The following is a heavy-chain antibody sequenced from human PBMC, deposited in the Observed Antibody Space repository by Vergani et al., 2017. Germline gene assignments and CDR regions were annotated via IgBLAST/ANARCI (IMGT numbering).Heavy chain of an antibody. CDR3: ARHEIDEYSYGYIDA. CDR2: FFSGGST. CDR1: GGSISSSSYF. J-gene: IGHJ4*02. V-gene: IGHV4-39*01. Sequence: QLQLQESGPGLVKASETLSLTCTVSGGSISSSSYFWGWIRQPPGKGLECIGNFFSGGSTYYNPSLKSRVTISVDTSKNQFSLKVRSVTAADTAVHYCARHEIDEYSYGYIDAWGQGILVTVSS. D-gene: IGHD3-10*01.